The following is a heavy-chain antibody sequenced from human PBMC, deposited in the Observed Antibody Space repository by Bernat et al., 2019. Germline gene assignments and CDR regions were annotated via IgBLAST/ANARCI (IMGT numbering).Heavy chain of an antibody. CDR1: GFTFSSYS. CDR3: ANGARLRYGMDV. CDR2: ISGSGGST. J-gene: IGHJ6*02. D-gene: IGHD5-12*01. Sequence: EVQLVESGGGLVKPGGSLRLSCAASGFTFSSYSMNWVRQAPGKGLEWVSAISGSGGSTYYADSVKGRFTISRDNSKNTLYLQMNSLRAEDTAVYYCANGARLRYGMDVWGQGTTVTVSS. V-gene: IGHV3-23*04.